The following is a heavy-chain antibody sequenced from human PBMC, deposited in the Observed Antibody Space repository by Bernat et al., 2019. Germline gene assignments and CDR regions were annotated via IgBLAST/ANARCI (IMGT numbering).Heavy chain of an antibody. CDR3: ARSSITIFGVVIEAGLFDY. CDR2: INPSGGST. D-gene: IGHD3-3*01. Sequence: QVQLVQSGAEVKKPGASVKVSCKASGYTFTSYYMHWVRQAPGQGLEWMGIINPSGGSTSYAQKFQGRVTMTRDTSTSTVYMELSSLRSEDTAVYYCARSSITIFGVVIEAGLFDYWDQGTLVTVSS. J-gene: IGHJ4*02. V-gene: IGHV1-46*01. CDR1: GYTFTSYY.